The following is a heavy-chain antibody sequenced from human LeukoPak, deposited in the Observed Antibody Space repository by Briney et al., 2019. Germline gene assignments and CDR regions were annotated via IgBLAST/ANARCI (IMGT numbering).Heavy chain of an antibody. CDR1: GDSISSYF. CDR3: ARSSGGYYFDY. Sequence: SETLSLTCTVAGDSISSYFWSWIRQSPGRGLECIGDIDYSGTTNYIPSLKSRVIISVDNSKNLSSLKLSSVTAADTAIYYCARSSGGYYFDYWGQGTLVTVSS. V-gene: IGHV4-59*01. CDR2: IDYSGTT. D-gene: IGHD1-14*01. J-gene: IGHJ4*02.